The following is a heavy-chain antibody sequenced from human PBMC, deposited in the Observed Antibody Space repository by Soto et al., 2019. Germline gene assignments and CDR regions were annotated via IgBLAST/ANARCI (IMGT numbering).Heavy chain of an antibody. CDR2: INSDGSST. Sequence: GGSLRLSCAASGFTFSSYWMHWVRQAPGKGLVWVSRINSDGSSTSYADSVKGRFTISRDNAKNTLYLQMNSLRAEDTAVYYCARESRQQLVPPWFDPRGQGTLVTVSS. V-gene: IGHV3-74*01. CDR3: ARESRQQLVPPWFDP. CDR1: GFTFSSYW. D-gene: IGHD6-13*01. J-gene: IGHJ5*02.